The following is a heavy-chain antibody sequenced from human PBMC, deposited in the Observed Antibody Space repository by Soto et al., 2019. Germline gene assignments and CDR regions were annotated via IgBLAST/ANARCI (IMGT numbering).Heavy chain of an antibody. J-gene: IGHJ4*02. CDR1: GDTFSFYT. Sequence: SVKVSCKASGDTFSFYTINWVRQAPGLVLDWMGRFNLIVSMSNYSQKFQGRVTITADTSKNHFSLRLTSMTAADMAEYYCAGGRQWLAFDYWGQGALVTVSS. V-gene: IGHV1-69*02. CDR3: AGGRQWLAFDY. CDR2: FNLIVSMS. D-gene: IGHD6-19*01.